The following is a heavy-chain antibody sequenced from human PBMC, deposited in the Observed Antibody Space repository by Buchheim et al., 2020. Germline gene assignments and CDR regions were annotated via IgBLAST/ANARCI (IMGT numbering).Heavy chain of an antibody. CDR3: AREHCTNGVCFLFDY. V-gene: IGHV3-33*08. D-gene: IGHD2-8*01. CDR2: IWYDGSNK. CDR1: GFTFSSYA. Sequence: VQLLESGGGLVQPGGSLRLSCAASGFTFSSYAMSWVRQAPGKGLEWVAVIWYDGSNKYYADSVKGRFTISRDNSKNTLYLQMNSLRAEDTAVYYCAREHCTNGVCFLFDYWGQGTL. J-gene: IGHJ4*02.